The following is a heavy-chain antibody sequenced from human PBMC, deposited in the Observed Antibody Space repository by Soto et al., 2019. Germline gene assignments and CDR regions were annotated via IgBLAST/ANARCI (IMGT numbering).Heavy chain of an antibody. CDR1: GGSISSYY. CDR2: IYYSGST. Sequence: PSETLSLTCTVSGGSISSYYWSWIRQPPGKGLEWIGYIYYSGSTNYNPSLKSRVTISVDTSKNQFSLKLSSVTAADTAVYYCARDDSSSWGWFEPWGQGTLVTVSS. D-gene: IGHD6-13*01. CDR3: ARDDSSSWGWFEP. J-gene: IGHJ5*02. V-gene: IGHV4-59*01.